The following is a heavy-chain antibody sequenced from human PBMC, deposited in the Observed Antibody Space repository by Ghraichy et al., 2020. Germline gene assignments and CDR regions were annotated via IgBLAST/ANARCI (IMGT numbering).Heavy chain of an antibody. D-gene: IGHD2-2*01. J-gene: IGHJ6*03. CDR1: GFTFSSYA. Sequence: GRSLRLSCAASGFTFSSYAMSWVRQAPRKGLEWVSTISDGGGRTYYADSVRGRFTISRDNSKNTLYLQMNSLRAEDTAVFYCAKVRGWSYCTSTTCPYMDVWGKGTTVTVSS. CDR2: ISDGGGRT. CDR3: AKVRGWSYCTSTTCPYMDV. V-gene: IGHV3-23*01.